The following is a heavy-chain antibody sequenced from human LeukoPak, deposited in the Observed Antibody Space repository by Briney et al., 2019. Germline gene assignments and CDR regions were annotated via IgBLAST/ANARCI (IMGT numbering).Heavy chain of an antibody. CDR2: ISGSGGST. J-gene: IGHJ4*02. CDR3: AKGPDSSGYYYFFDY. CDR1: GFTFSSYS. Sequence: GGSLRLSCAASGFTFSSYSMNWVRQAPGKGLEWVSAISGSGGSTYYADSVKGRFTISRDNSKNTLYLQMNSLRAEDTAVYYCAKGPDSSGYYYFFDYWGQGTLVTVSS. V-gene: IGHV3-23*01. D-gene: IGHD3-22*01.